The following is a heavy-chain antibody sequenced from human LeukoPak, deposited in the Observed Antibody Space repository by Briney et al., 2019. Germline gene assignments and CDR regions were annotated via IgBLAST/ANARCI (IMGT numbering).Heavy chain of an antibody. Sequence: KPSETLSLTCTVSGGSFSSSSYYWGWIRQPPGKGLEWIGIIYYSGSTYYNPSLKSRVTISGDTSKNQFSLKLRSVTPADTAVYYCARELENTIFGVVSRWFDPWGQGTQVTVSS. V-gene: IGHV4-39*07. CDR1: GGSFSSSSYY. CDR2: IYYSGST. J-gene: IGHJ5*02. D-gene: IGHD3-3*01. CDR3: ARELENTIFGVVSRWFDP.